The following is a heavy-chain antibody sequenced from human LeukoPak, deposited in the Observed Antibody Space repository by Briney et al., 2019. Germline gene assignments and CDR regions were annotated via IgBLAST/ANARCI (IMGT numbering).Heavy chain of an antibody. CDR3: AKDIDKFYFDY. J-gene: IGHJ4*02. V-gene: IGHV3-23*01. CDR1: GFTFSSYA. Sequence: PGGSLRLSCAASGFTFSSYAMSWVRQAPGKGLEWVSTISGSGGSTYYADSVKGRFTISRDNAKNSLYLQMNSLRAEDTALYYCAKDIDKFYFDYWGQGTLVTVSS. CDR2: ISGSGGST. D-gene: IGHD3-16*02.